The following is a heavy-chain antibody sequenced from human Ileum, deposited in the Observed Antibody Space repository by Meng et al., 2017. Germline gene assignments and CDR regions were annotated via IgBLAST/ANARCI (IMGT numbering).Heavy chain of an antibody. V-gene: IGHV4-4*02. CDR1: GDSIGNSKW. CDR2: ISNSGKT. CDR3: ARERIRELGLFDS. J-gene: IGHJ4*02. D-gene: IGHD3-10*01. Sequence: QLQESGPVLVQPSGTLSLACAVSGDSIGNSKWWSWLRQPPGKGLEWIGEISNSGKTVYSPSLKSRVRISLDKSNNQFSLTLNSVTAADTAMYYCARERIRELGLFDSWGQGTLVTVSS.